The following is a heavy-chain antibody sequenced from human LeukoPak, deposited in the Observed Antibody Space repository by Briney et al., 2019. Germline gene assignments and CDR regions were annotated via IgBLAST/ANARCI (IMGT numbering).Heavy chain of an antibody. CDR2: ISGGTT. J-gene: IGHJ4*02. D-gene: IGHD6-19*01. CDR3: SRGSGWLSVY. Sequence: PGRSLRLSCTASGVTICDYLMSWFRQAPRRGLEWIGFISGGTTEYAASVKGRFTISRDDSTSIAYLQMNSLTTEDTAVYYCSRGSGWLSVYWGQGTLVTVSS. V-gene: IGHV3-49*03. CDR1: GVTICDYL.